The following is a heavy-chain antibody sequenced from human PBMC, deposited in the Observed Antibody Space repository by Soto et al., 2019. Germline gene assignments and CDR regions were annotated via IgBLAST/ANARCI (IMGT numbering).Heavy chain of an antibody. CDR3: ARAEYSSSSVDY. V-gene: IGHV4-4*02. CDR1: GGSVSSSTS. CDR2: IYHSWST. D-gene: IGHD6-6*01. Sequence: SETLSVGCAVPGGSVSSSTSWSCVRQPPGKGPEWIGEIYHSWSTNYNPSLKSRVTISVDKSKNQFSLKLSSETAADTAVYYCARAEYSSSSVDYWGQGTLVTV. J-gene: IGHJ4*02.